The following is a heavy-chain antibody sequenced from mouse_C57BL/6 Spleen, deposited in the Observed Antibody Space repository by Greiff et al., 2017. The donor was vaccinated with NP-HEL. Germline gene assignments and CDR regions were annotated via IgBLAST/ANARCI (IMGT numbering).Heavy chain of an antibody. CDR3: ARGGLPEGGIYYFDY. D-gene: IGHD2-2*01. Sequence: QVQLQQPGAELVMPGASVKLSCKASGYTFTSYWMHWVKQRPGQGLEWIGEIDPSDSYTNYNQKFKGKSTLTVDKSSSTAYMQLSSLTSEDSAVYYCARGGLPEGGIYYFDYWGQGTTLTVSS. CDR1: GYTFTSYW. CDR2: IDPSDSYT. V-gene: IGHV1-69*01. J-gene: IGHJ2*01.